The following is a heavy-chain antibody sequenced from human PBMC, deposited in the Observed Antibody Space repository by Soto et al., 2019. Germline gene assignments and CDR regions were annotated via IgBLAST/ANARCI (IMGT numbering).Heavy chain of an antibody. Sequence: QVQLQESGPGLVKPSQTLSLTCTVSGGSISSGDYYWSWIRQPPGKGLEWIGYIYYSGSTYYNPSLKSRVTISVDPSKNQFSLKLSSVTAADTAVYYCARGGSSGYYSGVGWGQGTLVTVSS. CDR2: IYYSGST. V-gene: IGHV4-30-4*01. J-gene: IGHJ4*02. CDR1: GGSISSGDYY. D-gene: IGHD3-22*01. CDR3: ARGGSSGYYSGVG.